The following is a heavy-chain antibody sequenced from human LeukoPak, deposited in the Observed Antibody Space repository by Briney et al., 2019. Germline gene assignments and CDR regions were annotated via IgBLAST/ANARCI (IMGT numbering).Heavy chain of an antibody. J-gene: IGHJ4*02. D-gene: IGHD3-9*01. CDR3: ARGHYDVLAASYKWTPDY. CDR1: GFTFNTFS. V-gene: IGHV3-21*01. CDR2: ITSGGDYI. Sequence: GSLRLSCAASGFTFNTFSMNWVRQAPGKGLEWVSSITSGGDYIYYADSVKGRFTTSRDNAKNSLSLQLNSLRVEDTAVYYRARGHYDVLAASYKWTPDYWGQGTLVTVSS.